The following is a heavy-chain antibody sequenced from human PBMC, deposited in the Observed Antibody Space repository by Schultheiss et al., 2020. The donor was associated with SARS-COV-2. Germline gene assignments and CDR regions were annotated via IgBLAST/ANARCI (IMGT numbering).Heavy chain of an antibody. CDR3: ARGPEYFDY. Sequence: ASVKVSCKASGGTFTSYDINWVRQATGQGLEWMGWMNPNSGNTGYAQKLQGRVTMTTDTSTSTAYMELRSLRSDDTAVYYCARGPEYFDYWGQGTLVTVSS. V-gene: IGHV1-8*02. CDR2: MNPNSGNT. J-gene: IGHJ4*02. CDR1: GGTFTSYD.